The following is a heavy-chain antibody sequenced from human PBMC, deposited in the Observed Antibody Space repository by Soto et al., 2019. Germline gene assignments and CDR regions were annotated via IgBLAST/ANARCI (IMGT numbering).Heavy chain of an antibody. CDR2: ISTTGDT. CDR3: ARSGYSYGYGWYFDL. J-gene: IGHJ2*01. D-gene: IGHD5-18*01. CDR1: GFTFSRYD. V-gene: IGHV3-13*01. Sequence: EVQLVESGGGLVQPGGSLRLSCAASGFTFSRYDMDWVRQGTGKGLEWVSGISTTGDTSYAGSVMGRSTISRENVKNSLYLQMNRLRAGDTAVYYCARSGYSYGYGWYFDLWGRGTLVTVS.